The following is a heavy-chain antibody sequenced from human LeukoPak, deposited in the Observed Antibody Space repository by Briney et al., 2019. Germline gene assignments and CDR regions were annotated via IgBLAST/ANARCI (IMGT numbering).Heavy chain of an antibody. CDR3: ARDLGEATYYYYYYGMDV. D-gene: IGHD3-3*01. CDR1: GFTFSSYG. V-gene: IGHV3-33*08. J-gene: IGHJ6*02. Sequence: GGSLRLFCAASGFTFSSYGMHWVRQAPGKGLEWVAVIWYDGSNKYYADSMKGRFTIPRDNSKNTLYLQMNSLRAEDTAVYYCARDLGEATYYYYYYGMDVWGQGTTVTVSS. CDR2: IWYDGSNK.